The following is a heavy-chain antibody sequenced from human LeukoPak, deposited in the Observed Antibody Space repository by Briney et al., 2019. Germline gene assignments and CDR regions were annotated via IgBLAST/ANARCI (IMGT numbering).Heavy chain of an antibody. CDR2: IYTSGST. V-gene: IGHV4-4*07. CDR3: ARERGITGTTNYFDY. Sequence: PSETLSLTCTVSGNSISSYYWSWIRQPAGKGLEWIGRIYTSGSTNYNPSLKSRVTMSVDTSKNQFSLNLTSVTAADTAVYYCARERGITGTTNYFDYWGQGTLLTVSS. CDR1: GNSISSYY. J-gene: IGHJ4*02. D-gene: IGHD1-20*01.